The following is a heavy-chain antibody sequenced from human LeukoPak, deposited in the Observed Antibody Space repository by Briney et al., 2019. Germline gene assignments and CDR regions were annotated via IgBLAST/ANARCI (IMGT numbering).Heavy chain of an antibody. CDR1: GYTFTSYA. CDR2: INTNTGNP. CDR3: ARVRGVWGSYRYQIDY. J-gene: IGHJ4*02. D-gene: IGHD3-16*02. Sequence: GASVKVSCKASGYTFTSYAMHWVRQAPGQGLEWMGWINTNTGNPTYAQGFTGRFVFSLDTSVSTAYLQISSLKAEDTAVYYCARVRGVWGSYRYQIDYWGQGTLVTVSS. V-gene: IGHV7-4-1*02.